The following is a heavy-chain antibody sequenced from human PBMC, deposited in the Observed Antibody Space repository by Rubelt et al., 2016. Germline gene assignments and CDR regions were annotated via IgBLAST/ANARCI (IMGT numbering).Heavy chain of an antibody. J-gene: IGHJ5*01. Sequence: WVRQAPGQGLEWMGRINPNSGGTNYAQRFQGRVTMTRDMSVSTGYMELRSLRSDDTAVYYCARAGKYSSTWYGFWFDSWGQGTLVTVSS. D-gene: IGHD6-13*01. CDR2: INPNSGGT. CDR3: ARAGKYSSTWYGFWFDS. V-gene: IGHV1-2*06.